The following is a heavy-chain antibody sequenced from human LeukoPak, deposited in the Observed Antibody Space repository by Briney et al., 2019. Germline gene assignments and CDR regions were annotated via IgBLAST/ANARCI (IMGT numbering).Heavy chain of an antibody. V-gene: IGHV3-21*01. J-gene: IGHJ4*02. D-gene: IGHD3-10*01. CDR1: GFTFSSYS. CDR3: ARDKRNYYGPGSYFDY. CDR2: ISSSSSYI. Sequence: GGSLRLSCAASGFTFSSYSMNWVRQAPGKGLEWVSSISSSSSYIYYADSVKGRFTISRDNAKNSLYLQMNSLRAEDTAVYYCARDKRNYYGPGSYFDYWGQGTLVTVSS.